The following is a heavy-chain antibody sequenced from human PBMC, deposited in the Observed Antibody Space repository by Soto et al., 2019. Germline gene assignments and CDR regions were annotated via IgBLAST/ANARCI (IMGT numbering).Heavy chain of an antibody. CDR3: AAQYSSGWFKAYYYYGMDV. Sequence: SVKVSCKASGFTFTNSAVQWVRQARGQRLEWIGWVVVGSGNTDYAQKFRERVTITRDTPTGTAYMELSSLRFEDTAVYYCAAQYSSGWFKAYYYYGMDVWGQGTTVTVSS. D-gene: IGHD6-13*01. CDR2: VVVGSGNT. CDR1: GFTFTNSA. V-gene: IGHV1-58*01. J-gene: IGHJ6*02.